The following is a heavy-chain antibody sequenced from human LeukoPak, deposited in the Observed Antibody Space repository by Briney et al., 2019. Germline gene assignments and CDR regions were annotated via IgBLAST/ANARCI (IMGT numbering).Heavy chain of an antibody. D-gene: IGHD6-6*01. CDR2: INHSGST. Sequence: SETLSLTCAVYGGSFSGYYWSWIRQPPGKGLEWIGEINHSGSTNYNPSLKSRVTMSVDTSKNQFSLKLNSVTAADTSIYFCASSSKVVRPDSWDYWGQGTLVTVSS. J-gene: IGHJ4*02. V-gene: IGHV4-34*01. CDR1: GGSFSGYY. CDR3: ASSSKVVRPDSWDY.